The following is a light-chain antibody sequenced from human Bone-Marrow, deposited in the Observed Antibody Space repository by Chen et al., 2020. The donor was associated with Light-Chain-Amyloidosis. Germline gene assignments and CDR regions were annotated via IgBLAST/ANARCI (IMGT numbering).Light chain of an antibody. Sequence: DIQMTQSPASLSASVGDRVTITCRASQSISSYLHWYQQRPGKAPNLLIYAASNLQSGVPSRFSGSGSGTDFTLTINSLQPEDLATYFCHQTYSTPSTFGQGTKVEIK. J-gene: IGKJ1*01. CDR1: QSISSY. V-gene: IGKV1-39*01. CDR3: HQTYSTPST. CDR2: AAS.